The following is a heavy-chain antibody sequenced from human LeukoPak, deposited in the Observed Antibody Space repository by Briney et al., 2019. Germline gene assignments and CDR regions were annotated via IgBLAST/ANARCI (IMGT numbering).Heavy chain of an antibody. D-gene: IGHD6-13*01. CDR2: MNPNSGNT. Sequence: ASVKVFCKASGYTFTSYDINWVRQATGQGLEWMGWMNPNSGNTGYAQKFQGRVTMTRNTSISTAYMELSSLRSEDTAVYYCATEYSSSPDDAFDIWGQGTMVTVSS. J-gene: IGHJ3*02. V-gene: IGHV1-8*01. CDR1: GYTFTSYD. CDR3: ATEYSSSPDDAFDI.